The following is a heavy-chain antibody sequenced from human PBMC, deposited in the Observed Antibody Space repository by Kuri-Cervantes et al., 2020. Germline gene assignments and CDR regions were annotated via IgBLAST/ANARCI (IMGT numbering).Heavy chain of an antibody. CDR3: ARARYYDSSGYSVGPNWYFDL. CDR1: GFTFSDYY. Sequence: GGSLRLSCAASGFTFSDYYMSWIRQAPGKGLEWVSYISSSGSTIYYADSVKGRFTISRDNAKNSPYLQMNSLRAEDTAVYYCARARYYDSSGYSVGPNWYFDLWGRGTLVTVSS. V-gene: IGHV3-11*01. J-gene: IGHJ2*01. CDR2: ISSSGSTI. D-gene: IGHD3-22*01.